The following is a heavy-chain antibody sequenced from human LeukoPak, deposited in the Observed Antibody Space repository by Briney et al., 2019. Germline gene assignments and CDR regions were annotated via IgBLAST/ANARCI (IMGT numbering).Heavy chain of an antibody. Sequence: GGSLRLSCAASGFTFSSYSMNWVRPAPGKGLEWVSSISSSSSYIYYADSVKGRFTISRDNAKNSLYLQMNSLRAEDTAVYYCARDLLRGVRELVGGSYYYGMDVWGQGTTVTVSS. V-gene: IGHV3-21*01. D-gene: IGHD2-15*01. J-gene: IGHJ6*02. CDR1: GFTFSSYS. CDR3: ARDLLRGVRELVGGSYYYGMDV. CDR2: ISSSSSYI.